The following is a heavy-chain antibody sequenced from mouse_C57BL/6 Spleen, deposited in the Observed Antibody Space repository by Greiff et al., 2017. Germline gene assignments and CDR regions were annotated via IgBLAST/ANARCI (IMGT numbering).Heavy chain of an antibody. Sequence: EVQLLQSGAGLVQPGASLSLSCAASGFTFTDYYMSWVRQPPGQALEWLGFIRHKANGYTTEYSASVKGRFTISRDNSQSIVYLQMNALRAEDSATYYCASAPAYYESNGATGYGGQGTSVTVS. CDR2: IRHKANGYTT. D-gene: IGHD1-1*01. CDR1: GFTFTDYY. J-gene: IGHJ4*01. V-gene: IGHV7-3*01. CDR3: ASAPAYYESNGATGY.